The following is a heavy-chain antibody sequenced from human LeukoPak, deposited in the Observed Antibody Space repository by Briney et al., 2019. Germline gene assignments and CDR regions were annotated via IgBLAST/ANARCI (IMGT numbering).Heavy chain of an antibody. D-gene: IGHD5-12*01. Sequence: SETLSLTCTVSGDSISSSYWNWIRQPPGKGLEWIGYIYYTGSTNYNPSLRSRVTISVDTPKNQVSLMLSSVTAADTAVYYCSRGRAAAFDVWGQGTMVTVSS. CDR3: SRGRAAAFDV. CDR2: IYYTGST. J-gene: IGHJ3*01. CDR1: GDSISSSY. V-gene: IGHV4-59*01.